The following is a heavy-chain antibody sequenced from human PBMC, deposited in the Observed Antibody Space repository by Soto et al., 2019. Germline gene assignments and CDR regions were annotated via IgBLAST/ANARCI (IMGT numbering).Heavy chain of an antibody. CDR3: ARDSAARPVFFDF. V-gene: IGHV2-5*01. D-gene: IGHD6-6*01. CDR1: GFSLSTDGVG. J-gene: IGHJ4*02. CDR2: IYANGDE. Sequence: QITLKESGPTLVRPTQTLTLTCSFSGFSLSTDGVGVGWIRQPPGGALEWLALIYANGDEHYNPSLQSRLTITKYTSKNQVILTMANMDPVDTATYYCARDSAARPVFFDFWGQGILVTVSS.